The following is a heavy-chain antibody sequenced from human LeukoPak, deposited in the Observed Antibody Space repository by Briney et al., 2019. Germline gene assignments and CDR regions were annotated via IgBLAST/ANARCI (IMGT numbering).Heavy chain of an antibody. CDR2: IYPTYSEN. D-gene: IGHD3-10*01. V-gene: IGHV5-51*01. CDR3: ASLARVVRGVGWFDP. Sequence: NHWEALKIPCKCSGYRLRNYWIALVRQMPGEGLEWMGIIYPTYSENTYNPSFQGQVTISADKSVSTANLQWSSLKASYTAMYYCASLARVVRGVGWFDPWGQGTLVTVSS. CDR1: GYRLRNYW. J-gene: IGHJ5*02.